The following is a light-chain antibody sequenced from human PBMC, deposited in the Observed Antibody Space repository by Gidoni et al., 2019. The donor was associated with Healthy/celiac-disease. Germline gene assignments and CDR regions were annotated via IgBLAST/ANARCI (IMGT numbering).Light chain of an antibody. CDR3: QQYDNLPLT. CDR1: QDISNY. J-gene: IGKJ4*01. CDR2: DAS. Sequence: IQMTQSPSSLSASVGDRVTITCQASQDISNYLNWYQQKPGKAPKLLIYDASNLETGVPSRFSGSGSGTDFTCTISSLQPEDIATYYCQQYDNLPLTFGGXTKVEIK. V-gene: IGKV1-33*01.